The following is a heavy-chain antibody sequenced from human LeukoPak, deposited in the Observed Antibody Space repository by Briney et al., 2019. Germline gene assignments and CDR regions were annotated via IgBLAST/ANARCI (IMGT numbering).Heavy chain of an antibody. CDR1: GYTFTGYY. CDR3: ARGSEDILTGYYSY. J-gene: IGHJ4*02. D-gene: IGHD3-9*01. Sequence: ASVKVSCKASGYTFTGYYMHWVRQAPGQGLEWMGWINPNSGGTNYAQNFQGRVTMTRDTSISTAYMEVSRLRSDDTAVYYCARGSEDILTGYYSYWGQGTLVTVSS. V-gene: IGHV1-2*02. CDR2: INPNSGGT.